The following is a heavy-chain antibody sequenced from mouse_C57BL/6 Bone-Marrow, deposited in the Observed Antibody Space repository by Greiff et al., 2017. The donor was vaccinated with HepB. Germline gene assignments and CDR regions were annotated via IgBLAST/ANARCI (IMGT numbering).Heavy chain of an antibody. V-gene: IGHV5-15*01. D-gene: IGHD1-3*01. CDR3: ARLTPYWYFDV. CDR2: ISNLAYSI. Sequence: VKLMESGGGLVQPGGSLKLSCAASGFTFSDYGMAWVRQAPRKGPEWVAFISNLAYSIYYADTVTGRFTISRENAKNTLYLEMSSLRSEDTAMYYCARLTPYWYFDVWGTGTTVTVSS. CDR1: GFTFSDYG. J-gene: IGHJ1*03.